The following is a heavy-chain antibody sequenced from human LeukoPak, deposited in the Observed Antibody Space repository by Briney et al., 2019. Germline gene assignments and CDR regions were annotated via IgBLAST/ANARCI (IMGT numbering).Heavy chain of an antibody. J-gene: IGHJ4*02. Sequence: GGSLRLSCAASGFSFSSYGMNWVRQAPGKGLEWVSSTSGTSSYIYYADAVKGRFTISRDNAKNSLYLQMNSLRAEDTAVYYCARVVYYDNSGYAYWGQGTLVTVSS. V-gene: IGHV3-21*01. CDR2: TSGTSSYI. D-gene: IGHD3-22*01. CDR3: ARVVYYDNSGYAY. CDR1: GFSFSSYG.